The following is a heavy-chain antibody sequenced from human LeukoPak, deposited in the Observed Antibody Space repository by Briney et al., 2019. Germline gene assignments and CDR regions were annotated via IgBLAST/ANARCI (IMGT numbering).Heavy chain of an antibody. CDR3: ASPKLLDYYGSGSYYYGMDV. D-gene: IGHD3-10*01. J-gene: IGHJ6*02. CDR2: INPSGGST. Sequence: ASVKVSCKASGYTFTSYYMHWVRQAPGQGLEWMGIINPSGGSTSYAQKFQGRVTMTRDTSTSTVYMELSSLRSEDTAVYYCASPKLLDYYGSGSYYYGMDVWDQGTTVTVSS. CDR1: GYTFTSYY. V-gene: IGHV1-46*01.